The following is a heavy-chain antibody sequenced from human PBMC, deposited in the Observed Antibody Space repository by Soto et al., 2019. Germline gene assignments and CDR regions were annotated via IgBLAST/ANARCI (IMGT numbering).Heavy chain of an antibody. CDR2: INHSGST. J-gene: IGHJ6*02. V-gene: IGHV4-34*01. Sequence: PSETLSLTCAVYGGSFSGYYWSWIRQPPGKGLEWIGEINHSGSTNYNPSLKSRFTISVDTSKNQFSLKLSSVTAADTAVYYCARGRGYYYGSGVELGYYYSGMDVWGQGTTVTVSS. CDR1: GGSFSGYY. CDR3: ARGRGYYYGSGVELGYYYSGMDV. D-gene: IGHD3-10*01.